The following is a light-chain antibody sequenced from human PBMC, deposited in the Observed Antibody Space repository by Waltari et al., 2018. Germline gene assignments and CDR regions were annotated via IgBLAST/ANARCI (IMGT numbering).Light chain of an antibody. CDR3: QQYNRFSP. J-gene: IGKJ1*01. V-gene: IGKV1-5*01. CDR2: DAS. CDR1: EAINKW. Sequence: DTQLSQFPSTIAASVGARVTIPCRAREAINKWLAWYQQKPGKAPKVLIYDASTLQSGVPSRFSGSGSGTEFTLTIDSLQPDDFATYYCQQYNRFSPFGQGTNVEVK.